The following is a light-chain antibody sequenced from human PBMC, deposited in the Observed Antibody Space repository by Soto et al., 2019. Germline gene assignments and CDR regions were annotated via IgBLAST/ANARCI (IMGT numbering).Light chain of an antibody. CDR1: QDIRNE. V-gene: IGKV1-6*01. CDR2: ASS. J-gene: IGKJ1*01. CDR3: LQDSKYPRT. Sequence: AIPMTQSPSSLSASVGDRVTITCRASQDIRNELGWYQQKPGKAPNLLIYASSNLQSGVPSRFSGSGSGTDFTITISSLQPEDFANNYCLQDSKYPRTFGQGTKVEIK.